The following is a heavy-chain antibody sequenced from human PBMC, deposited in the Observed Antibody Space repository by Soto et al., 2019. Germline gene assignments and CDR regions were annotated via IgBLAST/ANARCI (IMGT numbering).Heavy chain of an antibody. V-gene: IGHV3-23*01. Sequence: GGSLRLSCAASGFTFSSYAMSWVRQAPGKGLEWVSAISGSGGSTYYADSVKGRFTISRDNSKNTLYLQTNSLRAEDTAVYYCAKDQPLRYFDWLLDAFDIWGQGTMVTVSS. CDR1: GFTFSSYA. CDR2: ISGSGGST. CDR3: AKDQPLRYFDWLLDAFDI. J-gene: IGHJ3*02. D-gene: IGHD3-9*01.